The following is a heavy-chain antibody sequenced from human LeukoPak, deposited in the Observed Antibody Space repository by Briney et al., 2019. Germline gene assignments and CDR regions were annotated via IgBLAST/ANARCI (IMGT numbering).Heavy chain of an antibody. CDR1: GFTFSSYA. V-gene: IGHV3-23*01. D-gene: IGHD4-23*01. CDR2: ISGSGGST. J-gene: IGHJ4*02. Sequence: PGGSLRLSCAASGFTFSSYAMSWVRQAPGKGLEWVSAISGSGGSTYYADSVKGRFTISRDNSKNTLCLQMNSLRAEDTAVYYCAKASLGLRRYYFDYWGQGTLVTVSS. CDR3: AKASLGLRRYYFDY.